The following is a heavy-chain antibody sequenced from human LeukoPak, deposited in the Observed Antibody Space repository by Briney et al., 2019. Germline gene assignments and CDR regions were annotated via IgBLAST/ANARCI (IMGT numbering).Heavy chain of an antibody. CDR1: GGSFSGYY. CDR3: ARVSAAAGSSPPYYYYYYYMDV. Sequence: SETLSLTCAVYGGSFSGYYWSWLRQPPGKGLEWIGEINHSGSTNYNPSLKSRVTISVETSKNQFSLKMSYVNAADRAVYYCARVSAAAGSSPPYYYYYYYMDVWGKGTTVTVSS. J-gene: IGHJ6*03. CDR2: INHSGST. D-gene: IGHD6-13*01. V-gene: IGHV4-34*01.